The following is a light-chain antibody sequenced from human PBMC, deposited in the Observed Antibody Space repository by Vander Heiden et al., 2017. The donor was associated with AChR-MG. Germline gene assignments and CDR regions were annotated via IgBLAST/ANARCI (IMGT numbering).Light chain of an antibody. CDR2: SNN. Sequence: QSVLTQPPSASGTPGQRVTFPCSGSSTYIGRKTVNWYQQLPGTAPKLLIYSNNQRPSGVPDRFSGSKSGTSDSLAISGLQSEDEADYYCASWDGSLNGPVFGGGTKLRVL. CDR3: ASWDGSLNGPV. CDR1: STYIGRKT. V-gene: IGLV1-44*01. J-gene: IGLJ3*02.